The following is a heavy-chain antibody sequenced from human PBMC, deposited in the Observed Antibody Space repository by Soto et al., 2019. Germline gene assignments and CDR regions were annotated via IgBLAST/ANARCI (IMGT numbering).Heavy chain of an antibody. V-gene: IGHV4-39*01. Sequence: SETLSLTCSVSGGSISSRGYYWGWSRQPPGKGLEWIGSIFYSGSTYYNPSLRSRVTISVDTSKNQFSLKLNSLTAADTAVYYCARQDTAPVVGYWSQGTLVTVSS. CDR3: ARQDTAPVVGY. D-gene: IGHD5-18*01. CDR1: GGSISSRGYY. CDR2: IFYSGST. J-gene: IGHJ4*02.